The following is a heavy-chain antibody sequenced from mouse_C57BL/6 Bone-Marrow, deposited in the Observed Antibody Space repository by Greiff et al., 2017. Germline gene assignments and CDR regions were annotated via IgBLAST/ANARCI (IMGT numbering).Heavy chain of an antibody. CDR1: GFNIKNTY. CDR3: ASYYSNFSYAMDY. D-gene: IGHD2-5*01. CDR2: IDPANGNT. Sequence: EVQRVESVAELVRPGASVKLSCTASGFNIKNTYMHWVKQRPEQGLEWIGRIDPANGNTKYAPKFQGKATITADTSSNTAYLQLSSLTSEDTAIYYCASYYSNFSYAMDYWGQGTSVTVSS. J-gene: IGHJ4*01. V-gene: IGHV14-3*01.